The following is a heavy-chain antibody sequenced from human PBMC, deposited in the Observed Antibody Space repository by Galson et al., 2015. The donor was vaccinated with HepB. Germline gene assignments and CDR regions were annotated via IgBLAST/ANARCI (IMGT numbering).Heavy chain of an antibody. CDR3: ARDQQLVLSAFDI. CDR2: ISYDGSNK. D-gene: IGHD6-13*01. J-gene: IGHJ3*02. Sequence: SLRLSCAASGFTFSSYAMHRVRQAPGKGLEWVAVISYDGSNKYYADSVKGRFTISRDNSKNTLYLQMNSLRAEDTAVYYCARDQQLVLSAFDIWGQGTMVTVSS. CDR1: GFTFSSYA. V-gene: IGHV3-30*04.